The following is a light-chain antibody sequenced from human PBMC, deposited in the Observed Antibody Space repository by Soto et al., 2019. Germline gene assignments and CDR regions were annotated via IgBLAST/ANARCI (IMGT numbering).Light chain of an antibody. Sequence: DIQMTQSPSTLSASVGDRVTITCRASQSITSWLAWYQQKPGKAPKVLIYHASTLESGVPSRVSGSGSGTEFTLTISSLQPDDFATYYCQQYNSYWTFGQGTKVDIK. CDR1: QSITSW. CDR3: QQYNSYWT. CDR2: HAS. V-gene: IGKV1-5*01. J-gene: IGKJ1*01.